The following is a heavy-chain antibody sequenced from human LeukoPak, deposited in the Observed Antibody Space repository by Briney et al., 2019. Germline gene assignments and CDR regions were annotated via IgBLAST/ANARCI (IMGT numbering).Heavy chain of an antibody. J-gene: IGHJ4*02. CDR2: IFYNGRA. CDR3: ARLVDGANTRVDS. D-gene: IGHD4/OR15-4a*01. V-gene: IGHV4-59*08. Sequence: SETLSLTCTVSRGSISPDHCAWIRQPPGKGLEWIGYIFYNGRARYNPSLEGRATLTVDMSENQVSLKLRSVTAADTAMYYCARLVDGANTRVDSWGQGTLVTVSS. CDR1: RGSISPDH.